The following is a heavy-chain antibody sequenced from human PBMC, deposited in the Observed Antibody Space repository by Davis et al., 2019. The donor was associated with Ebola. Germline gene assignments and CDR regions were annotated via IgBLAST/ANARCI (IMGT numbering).Heavy chain of an antibody. CDR1: GFTFSSYA. Sequence: GGSLRLSCAASGFTFSSYAMSWVRQAPGKGLEWVSSISSSSSYIYYADSVKGRFTISRDNAKNTLYLQMNSLRAEDTAVYYCARTAAAGGLVARYYFDYWGQGTLVTVSS. CDR2: ISSSSSYI. J-gene: IGHJ4*02. V-gene: IGHV3-21*01. D-gene: IGHD6-13*01. CDR3: ARTAAAGGLVARYYFDY.